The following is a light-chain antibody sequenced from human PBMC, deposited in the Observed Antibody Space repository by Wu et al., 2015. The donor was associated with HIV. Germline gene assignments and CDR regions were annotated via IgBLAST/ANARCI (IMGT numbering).Light chain of an antibody. CDR1: ESLNNR. CDR3: QQYSSYSAWT. J-gene: IGKJ1*01. V-gene: IGKV1-5*03. Sequence: DIQMTQSPSTLSASVGDRVTITCRASESLNNRLAWYQQKPGKAPQLLIYWASSLERGAPSRFSGSGSETEFTLTITSLRPDDFATYYCQQYSSYSAWTFGQGTKVEIK. CDR2: WAS.